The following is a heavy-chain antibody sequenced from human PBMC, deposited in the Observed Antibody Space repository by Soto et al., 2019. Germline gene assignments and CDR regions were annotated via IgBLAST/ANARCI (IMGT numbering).Heavy chain of an antibody. CDR3: AKGSTIFGVVIIRYFDY. CDR2: ISGSGGST. CDR1: GFTFSSYA. J-gene: IGHJ4*02. Sequence: EVQLLESGGGLVQPGGSLRLSCAASGFTFSSYAMSWVRQAPGKGLEWVSAISGSGGSTYYADSVKGRFTISRDNSKNTLYLQMNSLRAEDTAVYYCAKGSTIFGVVIIRYFDYWGQGTLVTVSS. V-gene: IGHV3-23*01. D-gene: IGHD3-3*01.